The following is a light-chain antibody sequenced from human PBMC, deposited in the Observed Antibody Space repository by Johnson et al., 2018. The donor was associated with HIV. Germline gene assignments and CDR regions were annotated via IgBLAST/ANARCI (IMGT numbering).Light chain of an antibody. CDR1: SSNIENNY. J-gene: IGLJ1*01. CDR3: GTWDSSLGAGEYV. V-gene: IGLV1-51*02. CDR2: ENS. Sequence: QSVLTQQHSVSAAPGQKVTISCSGSSSNIENNYVSWYQHLPGTAPKVLIYENSKRPSSIPDRFSGSKSGPSATLDITGLQTGDEAGYYCGTWDSSLGAGEYVFGTGTKVPVL.